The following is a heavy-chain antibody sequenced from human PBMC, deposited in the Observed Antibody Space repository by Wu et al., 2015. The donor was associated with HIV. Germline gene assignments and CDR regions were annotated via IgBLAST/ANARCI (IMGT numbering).Heavy chain of an antibody. CDR2: INPNSGGT. CDR3: ARGHRLDYYGSGSYLLDY. CDR1: GYTFTGYY. Sequence: QVQLVQSGAEVKKPGASVKVSCKASGYTFTGYYMHWVRQAPGQGLEWMGWINPNSGGTNYAQKFQGRVTMTRDTSISTAYMELSSLRSEDTAVYYCARGHRLDYYGSGSYLLDYWGQGTLVTVSS. J-gene: IGHJ4*02. V-gene: IGHV1-2*02. D-gene: IGHD3-10*01.